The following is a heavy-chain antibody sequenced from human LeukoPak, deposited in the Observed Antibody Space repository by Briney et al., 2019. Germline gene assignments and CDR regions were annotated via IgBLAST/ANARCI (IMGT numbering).Heavy chain of an antibody. CDR1: GYTFTNYW. V-gene: IGHV5-51*01. D-gene: IGHD1-1*01. Sequence: GASLKISCKGSGYTFTNYWIAWVRQMPGKGLEWMGTIYPGDSDTRYSSSFQGQVTISADKSISTAYLQWSSLKASDTAMYYCARRFGRTTDYWGQGTLVTVSS. CDR2: IYPGDSDT. J-gene: IGHJ4*02. CDR3: ARRFGRTTDY.